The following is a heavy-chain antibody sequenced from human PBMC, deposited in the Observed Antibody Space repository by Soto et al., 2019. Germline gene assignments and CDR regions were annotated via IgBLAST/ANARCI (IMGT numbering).Heavy chain of an antibody. CDR1: GGSISSSTYY. J-gene: IGHJ5*01. CDR3: AGAGPMTTVIMDS. D-gene: IGHD4-4*01. V-gene: IGHV4-61*05. CDR2: IYHSGST. Sequence: PSETLSLTCTVSGGSISSSTYYWGWIRQPPGKELEWIGYIYHSGSTNYNPSLKSRVTISVETSKNQFSLKLRSLTAADAAVYYCAGAGPMTTVIMDSWDPGTLVTVS.